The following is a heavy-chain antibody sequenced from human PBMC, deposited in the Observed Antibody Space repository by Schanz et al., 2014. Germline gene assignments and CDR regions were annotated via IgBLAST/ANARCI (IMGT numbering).Heavy chain of an antibody. CDR1: GCTFTGYY. D-gene: IGHD6-19*01. CDR3: ARGLVRHFDN. V-gene: IGHV1-2*06. CDR2: IYPNNGGT. J-gene: IGHJ4*02. Sequence: QVQLVQSGAEVKKPGASVKVSCKASGCTFTGYYLHWVRQAPGHGLEWMGRIYPNNGGTDYAQKFQGRVTMTRDTSISTAYMELSSLRSEDTAVYYCARGLVRHFDNWGQGTLVTVSS.